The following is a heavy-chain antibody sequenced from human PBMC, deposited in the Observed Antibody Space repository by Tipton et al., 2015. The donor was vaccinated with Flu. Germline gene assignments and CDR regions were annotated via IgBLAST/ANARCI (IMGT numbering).Heavy chain of an antibody. CDR3: ARHLYGIQYDYKYHGMDV. D-gene: IGHD4-17*01. J-gene: IGHJ6*02. CDR2: IYPGDSET. CDR1: GYSFSDHW. Sequence: MQLVQSGAEVIKPGESLLISCKGSGYSFSDHWIAWVRQMPGKGLEWIGIIYPGDSETRYSPSFQGQVTISADKSISTAYLQWNSLKASDTATFYCARHLYGIQYDYKYHGMDVWGQGTPVTVSS. V-gene: IGHV5-51*01.